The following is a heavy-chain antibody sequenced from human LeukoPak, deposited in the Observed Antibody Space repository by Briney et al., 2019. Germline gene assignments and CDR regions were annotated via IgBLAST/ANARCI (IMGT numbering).Heavy chain of an antibody. CDR2: ISGSGGST. CDR3: AKCITALLSPADAFDI. D-gene: IGHD1-26*01. CDR1: GFTFSSYA. J-gene: IGHJ3*02. V-gene: IGHV3-23*01. Sequence: PGGSLRLSCAASGFTFSSYAMSWVRQAPGKGLGWISAISGSGGSTYYADSVKGRFTISRDNSKNTLHLQMNSLRAEDTAVYYCAKCITALLSPADAFDIWGQGTMVTVS.